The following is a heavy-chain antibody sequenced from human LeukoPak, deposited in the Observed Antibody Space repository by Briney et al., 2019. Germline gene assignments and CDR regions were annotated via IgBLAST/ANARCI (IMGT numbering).Heavy chain of an antibody. Sequence: ASVKVSCKASGYTFTGYYMHWVRQAPGQGLEWMGWTNPNSGCTNYAQKFQGRVTMTRDTSISTAYMELSRLRSDDTAVYYCARIAGFGELFYYFDYWGQGTLVTVSS. CDR3: ARIAGFGELFYYFDY. V-gene: IGHV1-2*02. CDR2: TNPNSGCT. D-gene: IGHD3-10*01. J-gene: IGHJ4*02. CDR1: GYTFTGYY.